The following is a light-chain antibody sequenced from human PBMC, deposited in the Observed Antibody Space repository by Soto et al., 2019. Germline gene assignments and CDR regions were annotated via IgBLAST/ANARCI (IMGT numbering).Light chain of an antibody. Sequence: QSVLTEAPSASGFPGQSVTISCTGTSSDVGGYNYVSWYQQHPGKAPKLMIYEVSKRPSGVPDRFSGSKSGNTASLTVSGLQAEDEADYYCSSYAGSNNFVFGTGTKVTVL. CDR1: SSDVGGYNY. CDR3: SSYAGSNNFV. J-gene: IGLJ1*01. V-gene: IGLV2-8*01. CDR2: EVS.